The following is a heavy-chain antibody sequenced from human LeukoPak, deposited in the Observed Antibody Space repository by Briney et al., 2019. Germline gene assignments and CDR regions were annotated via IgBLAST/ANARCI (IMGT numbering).Heavy chain of an antibody. Sequence: PSETLSLTCTVSGGSISSGDYYWTWVRQHPGKGLEWIGYIYYSGSAYYNPSLDSRITISVDTSKNQFSLKLSSVTAADTAVYYCARSSGIAASNDAFDIWGQGTMVTVSS. CDR1: GGSISSGDYY. CDR2: IYYSGSA. CDR3: ARSSGIAASNDAFDI. J-gene: IGHJ3*02. V-gene: IGHV4-31*03. D-gene: IGHD6-13*01.